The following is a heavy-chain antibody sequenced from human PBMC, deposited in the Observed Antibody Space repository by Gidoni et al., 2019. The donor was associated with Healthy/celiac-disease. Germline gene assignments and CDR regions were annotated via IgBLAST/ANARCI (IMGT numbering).Heavy chain of an antibody. CDR3: AKGALIVVVTAVDY. CDR2: ISSSGGST. Sequence: EVQLLESGGGLVQPGGSLRLSCAASGFTFSSYAMSWVRQAPGKGLECVSAISSSGGSTYDADSVKGRFTISRDNSKNTLYLQMNSLRAEDTAVYYCAKGALIVVVTAVDYWGQGTLVTVSS. CDR1: GFTFSSYA. J-gene: IGHJ4*02. D-gene: IGHD2-21*02. V-gene: IGHV3-23*01.